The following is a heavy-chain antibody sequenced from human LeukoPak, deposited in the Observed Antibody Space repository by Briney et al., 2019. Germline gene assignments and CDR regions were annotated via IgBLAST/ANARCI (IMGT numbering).Heavy chain of an antibody. CDR2: IYSGGST. D-gene: IGHD6-19*01. Sequence: GGSLRLSCTASGFTVSSNYMSWVRQAPGKGLEWVSVIYSGGSTYYADPVKGRFTISRDNSKNTLYLRMNSLRAEDTAVYYCARVSSGCFDYWGQGTLVTVSS. V-gene: IGHV3-53*01. CDR1: GFTVSSNY. CDR3: ARVSSGCFDY. J-gene: IGHJ4*02.